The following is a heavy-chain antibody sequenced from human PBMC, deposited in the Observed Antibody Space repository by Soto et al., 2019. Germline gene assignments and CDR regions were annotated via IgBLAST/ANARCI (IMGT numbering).Heavy chain of an antibody. CDR1: GFGFTSYA. J-gene: IGHJ4*02. D-gene: IGHD4-17*01. CDR2: VTLSGDYT. CDR3: ARVGYGDLAQ. Sequence: EVNLLESGGGLLQPGGSLRLSCVASGFGFTSYAMAWVRQAPGMGLEWVCTVTLSGDYTYYADPVKGRFTISRDNSKNTVYLQLSSLRADDTAVYYCARVGYGDLAQWGQGTWVTVSS. V-gene: IGHV3-23*01.